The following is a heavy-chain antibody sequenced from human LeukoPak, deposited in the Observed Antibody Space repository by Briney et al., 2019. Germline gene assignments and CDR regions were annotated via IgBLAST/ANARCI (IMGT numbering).Heavy chain of an antibody. CDR3: ARVGNYYDFDY. CDR1: GFTVSNNY. Sequence: GGSLRLSCAASGFTVSNNYMSWLRQAPGKGLEWVSVIFSADRTYFADSVKGRFSISGDNSKNTLYLQMNSLRAEDTAVYYCARVGNYYDFDYWGQGTLATVS. V-gene: IGHV3-53*01. CDR2: IFSADRT. J-gene: IGHJ4*02. D-gene: IGHD1-26*01.